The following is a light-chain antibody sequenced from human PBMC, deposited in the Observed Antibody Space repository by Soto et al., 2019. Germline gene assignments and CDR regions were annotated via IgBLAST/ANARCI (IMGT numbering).Light chain of an antibody. CDR2: EVS. V-gene: IGLV2-18*02. CDR3: TSYTSDSTYV. CDR1: SSDVGSYNR. Sequence: QSALTQPPSVSGSPGQSVTISCTGTSSDVGSYNRVSWYQQPPGTAPKLMIYEVSNRPSWVPDRFSGSKSGITASLTISGLQAEDEADYYCTSYTSDSTYVFGTGTKVTVL. J-gene: IGLJ1*01.